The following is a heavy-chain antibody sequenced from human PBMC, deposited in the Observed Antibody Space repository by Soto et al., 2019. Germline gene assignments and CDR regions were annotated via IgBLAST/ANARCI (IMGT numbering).Heavy chain of an antibody. CDR3: ARVEAYCGGDCYPDY. Sequence: EVQLVESGGGLVQPGGSLRLSCAASGFTFSSYWMSCVRQAPGTGLEWVANIKQDGSEKYYVDSVKGRFTISRDNAKNSLYLQMNSLRAEDTAVYYCARVEAYCGGDCYPDYWGQGTLVTVSS. J-gene: IGHJ4*02. V-gene: IGHV3-7*01. CDR1: GFTFSSYW. D-gene: IGHD2-21*02. CDR2: IKQDGSEK.